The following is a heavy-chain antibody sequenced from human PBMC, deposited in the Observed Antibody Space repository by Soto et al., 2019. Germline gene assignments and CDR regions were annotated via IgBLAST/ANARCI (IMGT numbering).Heavy chain of an antibody. CDR1: GFTFDDYG. V-gene: IGHV3-20*01. CDR3: ARDVDCTNGVCYKFDP. D-gene: IGHD2-8*01. Sequence: GGSLRLSCAASGFTFDDYGMSWVRQAPGKGLEWVSGINWNGGSTGYADSVKGRFTISRDNAKNSLYLQMNSLRAEDTALYHCARDVDCTNGVCYKFDPWGQGTLVTVSS. J-gene: IGHJ5*02. CDR2: INWNGGST.